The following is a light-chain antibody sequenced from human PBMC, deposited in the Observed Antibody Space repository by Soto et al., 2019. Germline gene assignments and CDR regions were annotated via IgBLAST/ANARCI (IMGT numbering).Light chain of an antibody. CDR3: QQYVSSPWA. V-gene: IGKV3-20*01. J-gene: IGKJ1*01. CDR2: GAS. CDR1: QSVSSSF. Sequence: IVLAQSSGTLSLSPGESATLSCRASQSVSSSFLAWYQQKAGQAPRLLIYGASRRATGIPDRFSGSGSGTDFTLTISRLEPEDFAVYYCQQYVSSPWAFGQGTKVDIK.